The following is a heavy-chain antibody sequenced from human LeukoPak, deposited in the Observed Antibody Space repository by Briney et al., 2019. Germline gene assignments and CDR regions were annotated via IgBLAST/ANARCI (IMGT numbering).Heavy chain of an antibody. J-gene: IGHJ3*02. V-gene: IGHV4-38-2*01. CDR1: GYSISSGYY. D-gene: IGHD5-18*01. CDR2: FYDSGGT. CDR3: ARSPWIQLWLGAFDI. Sequence: SETLSLTCAVSGYSISSGYYWGWIRQPPGKGLEWIGSFYDSGGTYYNPSLKSRVTISVDTSKIQFSLKLSAVTAADTAVYYCARSPWIQLWLGAFDIWGQGTMVTVSS.